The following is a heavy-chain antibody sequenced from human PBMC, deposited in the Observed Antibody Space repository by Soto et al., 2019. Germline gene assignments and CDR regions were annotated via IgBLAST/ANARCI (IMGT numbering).Heavy chain of an antibody. J-gene: IGHJ4*02. Sequence: SETLSLTCTVSGGSINEYYWSWIRQPPGKGLEWIGYVYYIESTNYNHSLMSRVTIAVNTTNSQYSLKLSSVTAADTAVYYCARAAYSGSAGRYWAQGTLVTVSS. V-gene: IGHV4-59*01. CDR2: VYYIEST. CDR1: GGSINEYY. D-gene: IGHD1-26*01. CDR3: ARAAYSGSAGRY.